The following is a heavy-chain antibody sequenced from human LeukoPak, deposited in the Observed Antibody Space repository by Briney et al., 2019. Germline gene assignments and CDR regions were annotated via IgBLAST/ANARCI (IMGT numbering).Heavy chain of an antibody. V-gene: IGHV3-23*01. CDR1: GFTFSSYD. Sequence: GGSLRLSCAASGFTFSSYDMSWVRQAPGKGLEWVSAISGSGGSTYYADSVKGRFTISRDNSKNTLYLQMNSLRTEDTAVYYCAKPLHYDSSPHGGYWGQGTLVTVSS. D-gene: IGHD3-22*01. CDR2: ISGSGGST. CDR3: AKPLHYDSSPHGGY. J-gene: IGHJ4*02.